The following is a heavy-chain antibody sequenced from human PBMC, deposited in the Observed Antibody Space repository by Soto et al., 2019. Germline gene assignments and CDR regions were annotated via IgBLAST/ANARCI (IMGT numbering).Heavy chain of an antibody. CDR1: GGSISNYY. Sequence: QVQLQESGPGLVKPSETLSLTCTVSGGSISNYYWSWIRQPPGKGLEWIGFMSYRGTTNYNPSLKSRVTISVDTSKNLFSLKLSSVTAADTAVYYCASRDSSSWSIDYWGQGTLVTVSS. CDR3: ASRDSSSWSIDY. D-gene: IGHD6-13*01. V-gene: IGHV4-59*08. CDR2: MSYRGTT. J-gene: IGHJ4*02.